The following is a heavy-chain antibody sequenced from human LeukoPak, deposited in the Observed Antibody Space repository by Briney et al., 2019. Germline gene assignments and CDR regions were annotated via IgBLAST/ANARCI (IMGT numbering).Heavy chain of an antibody. D-gene: IGHD3-10*01. CDR3: AKPLWFGESNYYFDY. Sequence: GGSLRLSCAASGFTFRSYAMNWVRQARGKGLEWVSAISGSGDSTYYAASVKGRFSISRDNSKNTLYLQMSSLRTEDTAVYYCAKPLWFGESNYYFDYWGQGILVTVSS. V-gene: IGHV3-23*01. J-gene: IGHJ4*02. CDR2: ISGSGDST. CDR1: GFTFRSYA.